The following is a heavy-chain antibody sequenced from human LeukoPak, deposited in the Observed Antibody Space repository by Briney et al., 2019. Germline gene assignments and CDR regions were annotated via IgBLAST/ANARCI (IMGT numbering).Heavy chain of an antibody. D-gene: IGHD3-9*01. V-gene: IGHV1-2*02. Sequence: ASVKVSCKASGYTFTGYYMHWVRQAPGQGLEWMGWINPNSGGTNYAQNFQGRVTMTRDTSISTAYMELSRLRSEDTAVYYCTYDILTGYYTDYWGQGTLVTVSS. J-gene: IGHJ4*02. CDR3: TYDILTGYYTDY. CDR2: INPNSGGT. CDR1: GYTFTGYY.